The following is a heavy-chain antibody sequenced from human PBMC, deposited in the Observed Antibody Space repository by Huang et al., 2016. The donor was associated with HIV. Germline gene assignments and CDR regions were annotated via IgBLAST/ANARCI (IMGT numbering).Heavy chain of an antibody. V-gene: IGHV5-51*03. Sequence: EVQLVQSGAEVKKPGESLKISCKGSGFSFTNYWIGWVRQMPGKGLEWMWVIYPGDSDTTYSPSSEGKVTISADKSINTAYLQWSSLKASDSAIYYCARPLLGYTYGYYFDHWGRGTLVTVSS. D-gene: IGHD5-18*01. CDR2: IYPGDSDT. J-gene: IGHJ4*02. CDR3: ARPLLGYTYGYYFDH. CDR1: GFSFTNYW.